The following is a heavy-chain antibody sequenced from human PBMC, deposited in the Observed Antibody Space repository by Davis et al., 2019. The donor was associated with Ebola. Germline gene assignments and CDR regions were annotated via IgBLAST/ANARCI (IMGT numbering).Heavy chain of an antibody. CDR3: ARKLWRYYGMDV. V-gene: IGHV1-3*01. J-gene: IGHJ6*04. CDR1: GYTFTSYA. CDR2: INAGNGNT. Sequence: ASVKVSCKASGYTFTSYAMHWVRQAPGQRLEWMGWINAGNGNTKYSQKFQGRVTITRDTSINTAYMELSSLRSEDTAVYYCARKLWRYYGMDVWGRGTTVTVSS. D-gene: IGHD1-14*01.